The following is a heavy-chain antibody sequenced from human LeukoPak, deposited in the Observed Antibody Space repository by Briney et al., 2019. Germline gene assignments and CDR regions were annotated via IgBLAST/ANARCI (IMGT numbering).Heavy chain of an antibody. Sequence: GGSLRLSCAASGFTFSSYAMHWVRQAPGKGLEYVSAISSNGGSTYYANSVKGRFTISRDNSKNTLYLQMGSLRAEDMAVYYCARYGDLNYYYYYMDVWGKGTTVTISS. CDR1: GFTFSSYA. D-gene: IGHD4-17*01. J-gene: IGHJ6*03. V-gene: IGHV3-64*01. CDR2: ISSNGGST. CDR3: ARYGDLNYYYYYMDV.